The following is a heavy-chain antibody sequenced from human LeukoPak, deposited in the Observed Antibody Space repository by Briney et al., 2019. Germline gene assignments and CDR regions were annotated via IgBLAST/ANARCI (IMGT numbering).Heavy chain of an antibody. J-gene: IGHJ4*02. CDR1: GFTFDDYA. D-gene: IGHD6-13*01. V-gene: IGHV3-9*01. CDR2: ISWNSGSI. Sequence: GGSLRLSCAASGFTFDDYAMHWVRQAPGKGLEWVSGISWNSGSIGYADSVKGRFTISRDNAKNSLYLQMSSLRAEDTALYYCAKDIIEAAAGNYFDYWGQGTLVTVSS. CDR3: AKDIIEAAAGNYFDY.